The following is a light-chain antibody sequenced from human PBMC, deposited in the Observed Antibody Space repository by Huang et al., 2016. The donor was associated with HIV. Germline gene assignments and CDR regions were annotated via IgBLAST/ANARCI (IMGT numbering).Light chain of an antibody. Sequence: DIQMTQSPSSLSASVGDRVTITCRASQRIAAYLNWYQCKPGRAPKLLIFATSDLQSGVPSRFSGSRSVTNFTLSISNLQPQDFATYFCQQSYYFPRTFGQGTKVEMK. CDR3: QQSYYFPRT. V-gene: IGKV1-39*01. CDR1: QRIAAY. J-gene: IGKJ2*01. CDR2: ATS.